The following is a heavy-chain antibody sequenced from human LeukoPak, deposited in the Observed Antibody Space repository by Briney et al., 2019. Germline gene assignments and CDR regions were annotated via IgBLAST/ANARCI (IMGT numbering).Heavy chain of an antibody. CDR2: INHRGST. V-gene: IGHV4-34*01. Sequence: SETLSLTCDVYGGSFSGYYWSWIRQPPGKGLEWIGEINHRGSTNYNPSLKRRVTISVDTSKNQFSLKLSSVTAADTGVYYCARGRYCSSTSCYLYYGMDVWGKGTTVTVSS. CDR1: GGSFSGYY. J-gene: IGHJ6*04. CDR3: ARGRYCSSTSCYLYYGMDV. D-gene: IGHD2-2*01.